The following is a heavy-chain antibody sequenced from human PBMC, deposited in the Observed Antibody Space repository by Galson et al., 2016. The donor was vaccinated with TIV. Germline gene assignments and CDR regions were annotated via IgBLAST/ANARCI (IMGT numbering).Heavy chain of an antibody. J-gene: IGHJ1*01. CDR1: GFTFDDHA. CDR2: ISWSSDFI. V-gene: IGHV3-9*01. Sequence: SLRLSCAASGFTFDDHAMHWVRKGPGKGLEWVAGISWSSDFIDYADSVRGRFTVSRDNAKNSLYLQMNSLRTEDTAFYYCVKSFYGSGTYQPLDHWGQGTPVTVS. D-gene: IGHD3-10*01. CDR3: VKSFYGSGTYQPLDH.